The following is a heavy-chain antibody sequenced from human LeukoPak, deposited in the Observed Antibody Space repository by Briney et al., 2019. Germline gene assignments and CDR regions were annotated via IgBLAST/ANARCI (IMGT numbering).Heavy chain of an antibody. CDR3: ARYYDSSATTLNYFDY. D-gene: IGHD3-22*01. V-gene: IGHV1-69*05. CDR1: GGTFSSYT. J-gene: IGHJ4*02. CDR2: IIPIFGTA. Sequence: ASVKVSCKASGGTFSSYTISWVRQAPGQGLEWMGGIIPIFGTANYAQKFQGRVTFTTDESTSTAYMELSSLRSEDTAVYYCARYYDSSATTLNYFDYWGQGTLVTVSS.